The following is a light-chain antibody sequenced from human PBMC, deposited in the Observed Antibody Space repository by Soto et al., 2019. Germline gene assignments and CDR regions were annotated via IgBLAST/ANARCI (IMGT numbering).Light chain of an antibody. J-gene: IGKJ2*01. CDR2: AAT. Sequence: AIRMTQSPSSLSASTGDRVTITCRASQGISSYLDWYQQKPGKAPKLLIYAATTLQSGVPSRFSGSGSGTDFTLTISCLQSEDFATYYCQQYYSYPMYTFGQGTKLEIK. CDR3: QQYYSYPMYT. V-gene: IGKV1-8*01. CDR1: QGISSY.